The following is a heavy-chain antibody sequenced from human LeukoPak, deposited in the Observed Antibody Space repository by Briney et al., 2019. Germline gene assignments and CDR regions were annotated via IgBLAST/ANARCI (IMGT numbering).Heavy chain of an antibody. CDR3: ARHVPSTIFFNWFDP. J-gene: IGHJ5*02. CDR1: GGSISSYY. CDR2: IYYSGST. Sequence: SETLSLXCTVSGGSISSYYWSWIRQPPGKGLEWIGYIYYSGSTNYNPSLKSRVTISVDTSNNQFSLKLTSVTAADTAVYYCARHVPSTIFFNWFDPWGQGTLVTVSS. D-gene: IGHD3-3*01. V-gene: IGHV4-59*08.